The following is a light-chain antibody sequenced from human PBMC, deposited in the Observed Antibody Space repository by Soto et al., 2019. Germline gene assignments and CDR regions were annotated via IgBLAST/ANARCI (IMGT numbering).Light chain of an antibody. CDR3: QQRRYWPLP. CDR2: DTY. CDR1: QSISGE. Sequence: EVVLTQSPATLSLSPGERATLSCRTSQSISGELAWYQQTPGQAPRLIIFDTYNRATGIPARFSGSGSETDFTLTISGLEPEDFGVYYCQQRRYWPLPFGGGTKVEI. V-gene: IGKV3-11*01. J-gene: IGKJ4*01.